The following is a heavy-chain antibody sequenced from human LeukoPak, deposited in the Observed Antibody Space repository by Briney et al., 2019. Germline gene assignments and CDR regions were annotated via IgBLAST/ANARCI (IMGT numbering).Heavy chain of an antibody. CDR3: ARLCSSWCEEDYFDY. V-gene: IGHV4-34*01. Sequence: SETLSLTCAVYGGSFSGYYWSWIRQPPGKGLEWIGEINHSGSTNYNPSLKSRVTISVDTSKNQFSLKLSSVTAADTAVYYCARLCSSWCEEDYFDYWGQGTLVTVSS. D-gene: IGHD6-13*01. J-gene: IGHJ4*02. CDR2: INHSGST. CDR1: GGSFSGYY.